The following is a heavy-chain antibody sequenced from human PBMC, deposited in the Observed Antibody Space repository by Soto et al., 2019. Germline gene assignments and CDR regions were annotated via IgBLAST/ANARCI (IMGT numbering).Heavy chain of an antibody. CDR2: IYYSGST. J-gene: IGHJ6*02. Sequence: NPSETLSLTCTVSGGSISSADYYWSWIRQPPGKGLEWIGYIYYSGSTYYNPSLKSRVTVSVDTSKNQFSLKLSSVTAADTAVDYCARQRFPYGMDVWGQGTKVTVSS. D-gene: IGHD3-3*01. CDR1: GGSISSADYY. V-gene: IGHV4-30-4*01. CDR3: ARQRFPYGMDV.